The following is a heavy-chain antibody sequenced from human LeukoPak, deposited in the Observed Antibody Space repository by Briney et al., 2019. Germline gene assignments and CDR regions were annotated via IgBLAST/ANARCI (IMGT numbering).Heavy chain of an antibody. Sequence: GASVKVSCKAFGYTFTNYAMNWVRQAPGQGLEWMGWIHPSTGNPTYAQGFTGRFVFSLDTSVSTTYLQISSLKAEDTAVYYCARAFQSLGGLSLPDYWGQGTLVTVSS. CDR3: ARAFQSLGGLSLPDY. D-gene: IGHD3-16*02. V-gene: IGHV7-4-1*02. J-gene: IGHJ4*02. CDR2: IHPSTGNP. CDR1: GYTFTNYA.